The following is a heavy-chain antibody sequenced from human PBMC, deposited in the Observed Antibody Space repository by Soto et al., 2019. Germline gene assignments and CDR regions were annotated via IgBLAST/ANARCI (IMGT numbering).Heavy chain of an antibody. J-gene: IGHJ5*02. CDR3: ARGGWELRFTT. CDR2: INHSGST. Sequence: SETLSLTCAVYGGSFSGYYWSWIREPPGEGLEWIGEINHSGSTNYNPSLKSRVTISVDTSKNQFSLKLSSVTAADTAVYYYARGGWELRFTTWGQGTPVPVTS. CDR1: GGSFSGYY. D-gene: IGHD1-26*01. V-gene: IGHV4-34*01.